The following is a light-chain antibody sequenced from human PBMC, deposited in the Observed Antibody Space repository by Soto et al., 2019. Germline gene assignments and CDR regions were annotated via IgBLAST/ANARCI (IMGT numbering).Light chain of an antibody. Sequence: QSVLTQPPSASGTPGQRVTISCSGSSSNLGSNVVNWYQQLPGTAPKLLIYGNTQRPSGVPDRFSGSKSGTSASLAISGLQSEDEADYYCAAWDDSLNGPVFGTGTKVTVL. CDR1: SSNLGSNV. J-gene: IGLJ1*01. V-gene: IGLV1-44*01. CDR2: GNT. CDR3: AAWDDSLNGPV.